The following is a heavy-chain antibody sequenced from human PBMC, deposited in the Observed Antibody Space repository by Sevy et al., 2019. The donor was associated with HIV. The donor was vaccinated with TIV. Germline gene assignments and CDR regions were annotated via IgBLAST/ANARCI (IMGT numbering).Heavy chain of an antibody. CDR2: ISAYNGNT. CDR3: ARAPFGGGSYPRGVALGY. J-gene: IGHJ4*02. Sequence: ASVKVSCKASGYTFTSYGISWVRQAPGQGLEWMGWISAYNGNTNYAQKLQGRVTMTTDTSTRTAYMELRSRRSDDTAVYYCARAPFGGGSYPRGVALGYWGQGTLVTVSS. CDR1: GYTFTSYG. V-gene: IGHV1-18*04. D-gene: IGHD1-26*01.